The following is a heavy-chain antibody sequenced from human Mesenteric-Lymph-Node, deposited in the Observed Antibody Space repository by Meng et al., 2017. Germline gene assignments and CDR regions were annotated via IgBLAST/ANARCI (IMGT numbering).Heavy chain of an antibody. D-gene: IGHD3-3*01. CDR1: GYTFSSFP. V-gene: IGHV3-30*01. J-gene: IGHJ4*02. CDR2: ISYDGSYK. Sequence: QVQLVGSGGGVVQPGRSLRLSCAASGYTFSSFPLHWVRQAPGKGLEWVALISYDGSYKYYADSVKGRFTISRDNSKNMLYLQMNSLRPEDTAVYYCARRFGDAVGDYWGQGTLVTVSS. CDR3: ARRFGDAVGDY.